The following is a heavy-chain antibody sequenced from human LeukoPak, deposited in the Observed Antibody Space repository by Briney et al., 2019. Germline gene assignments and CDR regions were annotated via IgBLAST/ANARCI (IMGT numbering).Heavy chain of an antibody. CDR3: ARARGYSYGYYFDY. D-gene: IGHD5-18*01. J-gene: IGHJ4*02. CDR2: INHSGST. V-gene: IGHV4-34*01. CDR1: GGSFSGYY. Sequence: SSETLSLTCAVYGGSFSGYYWSWIRQPPGKGLEWIGEINHSGSTNYNPSLKSRVTISVDTSKNQFSLKLSSVTAADTAAYYCARARGYSYGYYFDYWGQGTLVTVSS.